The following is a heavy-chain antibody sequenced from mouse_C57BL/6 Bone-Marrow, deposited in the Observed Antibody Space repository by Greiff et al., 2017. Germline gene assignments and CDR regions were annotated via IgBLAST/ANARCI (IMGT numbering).Heavy chain of an antibody. J-gene: IGHJ1*03. D-gene: IGHD2-3*01. CDR1: GYSITSGYD. V-gene: IGHV3-1*01. CDR3: ARERNGYYDWYFDV. CDR2: ISYSGST. Sequence: EVQLQQSGPGMVKPSQSLSLTCTVTGYSITSGYDWHWIRHFPGNKLEWMGYISYSGSTNYNPSLKSRISITHDTSKNHFFLKLNSVTTEDTATYYCARERNGYYDWYFDVWGTGTTVTVSS.